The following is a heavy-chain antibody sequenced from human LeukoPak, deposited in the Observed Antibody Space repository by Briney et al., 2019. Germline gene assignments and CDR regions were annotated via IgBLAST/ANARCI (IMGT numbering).Heavy chain of an antibody. V-gene: IGHV1-69*01. CDR1: GGTFNSYA. D-gene: IGHD5-24*01. CDR3: ARETGHGYNWMGY. CDR2: IIPFFGTA. Sequence: VASVKVSCKASGGTFNSYAISWVRQAPGQGLEWMGGIIPFFGTANSAQKFQGRVTITADESTSTAYMELNSLRSEDTAVYYCARETGHGYNWMGYWGQGTLVTVSS. J-gene: IGHJ4*02.